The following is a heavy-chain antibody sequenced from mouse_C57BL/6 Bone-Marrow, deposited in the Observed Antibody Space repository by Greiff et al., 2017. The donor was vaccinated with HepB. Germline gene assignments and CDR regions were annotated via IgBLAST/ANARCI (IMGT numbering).Heavy chain of an antibody. J-gene: IGHJ3*01. V-gene: IGHV1-69*01. CDR2: IDPSDSYT. Sequence: QVQLQQPGAELLMPGASVKLSCKASGYTFTSYWMHWVKQRPGQGLEWIGEIDPSDSYTNYNQKFKGKSTLTVDKSSSTAYLQLSSLTSEDTAVYYCTTIYYDYDVGVLFAYWGQGTLVTVSA. D-gene: IGHD2-4*01. CDR3: TTIYYDYDVGVLFAY. CDR1: GYTFTSYW.